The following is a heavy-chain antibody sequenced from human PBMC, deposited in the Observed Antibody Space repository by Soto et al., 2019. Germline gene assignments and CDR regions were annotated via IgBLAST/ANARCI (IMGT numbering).Heavy chain of an antibody. CDR3: ARGERQQQRDY. J-gene: IGHJ4*02. Sequence: SETQSLTNAVSGDYIGNDKCWSCIRQPPGKGLEWIGEVYHSGNTNYNPSLKSRVIISVDKSKNQFSLKLSSVTDADTAMYYCARGERQQQRDYWGQGTLVTVSS. CDR2: VYHSGNT. V-gene: IGHV4-4*02. CDR1: GDYIGNDKC. D-gene: IGHD6-13*01.